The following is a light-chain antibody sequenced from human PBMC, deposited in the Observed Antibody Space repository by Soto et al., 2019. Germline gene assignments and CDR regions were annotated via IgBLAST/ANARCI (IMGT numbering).Light chain of an antibody. V-gene: IGKV3-11*01. CDR2: DAS. CDR1: QSVSSY. J-gene: IGKJ4*01. Sequence: EMVMTQSPAILSVSPGERATLSCRASQSVSSYLAWYQQKPGQAPRLLIYDASSRATGIPARFSGSGSVTDFTLTISSLDREDLAFYYCQQRSNWPLTFGGGT. CDR3: QQRSNWPLT.